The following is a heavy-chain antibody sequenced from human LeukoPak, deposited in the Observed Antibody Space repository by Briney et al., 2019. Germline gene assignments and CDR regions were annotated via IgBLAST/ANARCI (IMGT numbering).Heavy chain of an antibody. CDR2: ISAYNGNT. D-gene: IGHD3-10*01. Sequence: GASVKVSCKASGYTFTSYGISWVRQAPGQGLEWMGWISAYNGNTNYAQKLQGRVTMTTDTSTSTAYMELRSLRSDDTAVYYCARASTVLWFGELSDPDYWGQGTLVTVSS. CDR1: GYTFTSYG. J-gene: IGHJ4*02. CDR3: ARASTVLWFGELSDPDY. V-gene: IGHV1-18*01.